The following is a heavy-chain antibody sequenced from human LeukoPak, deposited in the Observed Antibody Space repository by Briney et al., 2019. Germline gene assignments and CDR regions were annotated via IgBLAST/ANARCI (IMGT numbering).Heavy chain of an antibody. V-gene: IGHV1-8*01. CDR1: GYTFTSDD. D-gene: IGHD3-10*01. CDR3: ARTPSKVRGVIYYYYMDV. J-gene: IGHJ6*03. CDR2: MNPNSGNT. Sequence: GASVKVSCKASGYTFTSDDINWVRQATGQGLEWMGWMNPNSGNTGYAQKFQGRVTMTRDTSISTAYMELSRLRSDDTAVYYCARTPSKVRGVIYYYYMDVWGKGTTVTISS.